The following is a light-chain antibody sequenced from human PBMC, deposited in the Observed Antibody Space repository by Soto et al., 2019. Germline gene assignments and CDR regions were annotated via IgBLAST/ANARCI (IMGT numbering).Light chain of an antibody. J-gene: IGKJ5*01. CDR2: GAS. Sequence: EIVLTQSPSTLSLSPGERATLSCRASQSVSRSYLAWYQQKPGQAPRLXIYGASSRATGIPDRFSGSGSGTDLTLTISRLEPEDFAAYYCQQYGSSISITFGQGTRLEIK. CDR1: QSVSRSY. V-gene: IGKV3-20*01. CDR3: QQYGSSISIT.